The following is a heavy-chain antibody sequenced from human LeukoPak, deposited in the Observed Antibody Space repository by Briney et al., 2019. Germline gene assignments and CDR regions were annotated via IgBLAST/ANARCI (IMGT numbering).Heavy chain of an antibody. Sequence: GGSLRLSCTTSGFNFRAYWMGRVRQAPGKGLEWVAVISYDGSNKYYADSVKGRFTISRDNSKNTLYLQMNSLRAEDTAVYYCAKDRSYLNYYFDYWGQGTLVTVSS. J-gene: IGHJ4*02. CDR1: GFNFRAYW. CDR3: AKDRSYLNYYFDY. V-gene: IGHV3-30*18. CDR2: ISYDGSNK. D-gene: IGHD1-1*01.